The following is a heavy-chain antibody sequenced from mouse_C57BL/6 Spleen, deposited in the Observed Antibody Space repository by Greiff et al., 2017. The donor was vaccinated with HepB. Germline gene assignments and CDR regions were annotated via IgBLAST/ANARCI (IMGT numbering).Heavy chain of an antibody. J-gene: IGHJ3*01. CDR1: GFTFSSYA. V-gene: IGHV5-4*01. CDR3: ARDMGLREFAY. D-gene: IGHD2-4*01. Sequence: EVMLVESGGGLVKPGGSLKLSCAASGFTFSSYAMSWVRQTPEKRLEWVATISDGGSYTYYPDNVKGRFTISRDNAKNNLYLQMSHLKSEDTAMYYCARDMGLREFAYWGQGTLVTVSA. CDR2: ISDGGSYT.